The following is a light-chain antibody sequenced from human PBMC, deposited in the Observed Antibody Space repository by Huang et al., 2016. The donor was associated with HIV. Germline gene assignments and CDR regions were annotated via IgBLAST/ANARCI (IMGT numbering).Light chain of an antibody. CDR3: QQYYSTPRVT. Sequence: DILMTQSPYSLSASVGDRVTITCRATQDISNSLAWYQQKPGKAPKLLLFAASRLEDGVPSRFIGSGSGTDYTLTINSLQPEDFATYYCQQYYSTPRVTFGQGTRLDI. CDR1: QDISNS. CDR2: AAS. J-gene: IGKJ5*01. V-gene: IGKV1-NL1*01.